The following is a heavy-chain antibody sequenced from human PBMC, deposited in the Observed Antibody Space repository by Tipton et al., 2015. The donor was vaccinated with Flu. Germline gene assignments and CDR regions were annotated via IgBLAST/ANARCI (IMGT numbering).Heavy chain of an antibody. V-gene: IGHV4-61*02. J-gene: IGHJ3*02. CDR1: GGSISSGSYY. CDR3: ARNGFDI. CDR2: IYTSGST. Sequence: LRLSCTVSGGSISSGSYYWSWTRQPAGKGLEWIGRIYTSGSTDYNPSLKRRVTISVDTSKNQFSLKLSSVTAADTAVYYCARNGFDIWGPGTMVTVSS.